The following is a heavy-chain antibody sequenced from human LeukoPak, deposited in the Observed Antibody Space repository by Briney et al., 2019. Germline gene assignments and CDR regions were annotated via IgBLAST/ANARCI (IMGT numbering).Heavy chain of an antibody. Sequence: SETLSLTCTVSGGSISSYYWSWIRQPPGQGLEWIGYIYYSGSTNYNPSLKSRVTISVDTSKNQFSLKLSSVTAADTAVYYCSRGYIVVVPAALDAFDIWGQGTMVTVSS. CDR2: IYYSGST. J-gene: IGHJ3*02. D-gene: IGHD2-2*01. V-gene: IGHV4-59*01. CDR3: SRGYIVVVPAALDAFDI. CDR1: GGSISSYY.